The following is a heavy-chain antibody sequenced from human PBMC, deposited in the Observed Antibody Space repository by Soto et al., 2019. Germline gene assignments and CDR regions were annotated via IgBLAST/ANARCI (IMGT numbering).Heavy chain of an antibody. D-gene: IGHD3-10*01. CDR3: ATSLLLWFGELPYYYYGMDV. J-gene: IGHJ6*02. CDR2: IIPILGIA. CDR1: GGTFSSYT. V-gene: IGHV1-69*02. Sequence: SVKVSCKASGGTFSSYTISWVRQAPGQGLEWMGRIIPILGIANYAQKFQGRVTITADKSTSTAYMELSSLRSEDTAVYYCATSLLLWFGELPYYYYGMDVWG.